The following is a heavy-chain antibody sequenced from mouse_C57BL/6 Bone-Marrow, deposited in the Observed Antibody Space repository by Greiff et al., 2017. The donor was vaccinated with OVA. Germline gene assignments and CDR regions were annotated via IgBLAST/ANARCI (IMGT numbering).Heavy chain of an antibody. J-gene: IGHJ1*03. CDR3: ARIERDWYFDV. Sequence: QVTLKVSGPGIFQPSQTLSLTCSFSGVSLRPFGMGVGWLRQPSGKGLEWLAHIWWDDDKYYNPALKSRLTISKDTSKNQVFLKIANVDTADTATYYCARIERDWYFDVWGTGTTVTVSS. CDR2: IWWDDDK. V-gene: IGHV8-8*01. CDR1: GVSLRPFGMG.